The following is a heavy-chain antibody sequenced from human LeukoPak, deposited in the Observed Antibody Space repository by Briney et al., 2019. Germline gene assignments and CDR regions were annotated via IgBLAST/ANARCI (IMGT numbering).Heavy chain of an antibody. J-gene: IGHJ6*02. CDR1: GFTFSSYA. D-gene: IGHD2-2*01. CDR3: AKGPTYCSSTSCYGGMDV. Sequence: GGSLRLSCAASGFTFSSYAMSWVRQAPGKGLEWVSAISGSGGSTYHADSVKGRFTISRDNSKNTLYLQMNSLRAEDTAVYYCAKGPTYCSSTSCYGGMDVWGQGTTVTVSS. CDR2: ISGSGGST. V-gene: IGHV3-23*01.